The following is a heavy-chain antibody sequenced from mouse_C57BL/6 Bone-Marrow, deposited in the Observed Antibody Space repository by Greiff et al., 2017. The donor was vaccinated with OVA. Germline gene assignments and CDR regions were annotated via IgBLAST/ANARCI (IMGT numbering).Heavy chain of an antibody. V-gene: IGHV10-1*01. CDR2: IRSKSNNYAT. CDR1: GFSFNTYA. D-gene: IGHD1-1*01. Sequence: EVQLVESGGGLVQPKGSLKLSCAASGFSFNTYAMNWVRQAPGKGLEWVARIRSKSNNYATYYADSVKDRFTISRDDSESMLYLQMNNLKTEDTAVYYCVRLSYYGSSYWYFDVWGTGTTVTVSS. J-gene: IGHJ1*03. CDR3: VRLSYYGSSYWYFDV.